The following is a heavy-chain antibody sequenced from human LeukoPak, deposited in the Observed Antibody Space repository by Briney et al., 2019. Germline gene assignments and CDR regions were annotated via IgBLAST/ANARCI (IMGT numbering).Heavy chain of an antibody. Sequence: GGSLRLSCAASGFTFSSYAMSWVRQASGKGLDWVSAISGSGGSTYYTDSVKGRFTISRDNSKNTLYLQMNSLRAEDTAVYYCARYEYSSRRFDPWGQGTLVTVSS. CDR2: ISGSGGST. J-gene: IGHJ5*02. CDR1: GFTFSSYA. V-gene: IGHV3-23*01. D-gene: IGHD6-13*01. CDR3: ARYEYSSRRFDP.